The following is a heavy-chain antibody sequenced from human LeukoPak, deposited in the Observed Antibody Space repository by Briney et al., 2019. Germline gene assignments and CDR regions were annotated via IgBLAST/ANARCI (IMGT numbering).Heavy chain of an antibody. V-gene: IGHV3-23*01. CDR2: ISGSSDST. D-gene: IGHD3-10*01. CDR3: AKVAYYYGSGSYYKSPLDY. CDR1: GFTFSSYA. J-gene: IGHJ4*02. Sequence: GGSLRLSCAASGFTFSSYAMSWVRQAAGKGLEGVSVISGSSDSTYYADSVKGRFTLSREKSSNTLSLQMNRLRAEDTGLYYCAKVAYYYGSGSYYKSPLDYWGQGTLVTVSS.